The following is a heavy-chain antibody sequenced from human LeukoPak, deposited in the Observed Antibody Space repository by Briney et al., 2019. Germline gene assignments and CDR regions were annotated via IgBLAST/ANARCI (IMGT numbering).Heavy chain of an antibody. CDR2: IRSKANSNAT. CDR3: TSRGYSYGSPSYYFDY. CDR1: GFTFSGSA. J-gene: IGHJ4*02. V-gene: IGHV3-73*01. D-gene: IGHD5-18*01. Sequence: GGSLRLSCAASGFTFSGSAMHWVRQASGKGLEWVGRIRSKANSNATAYAASMKGRFTISRDDSKNTAYLQMNSLKTEDTAVYYCTSRGYSYGSPSYYFDYWGQGTLVTVSS.